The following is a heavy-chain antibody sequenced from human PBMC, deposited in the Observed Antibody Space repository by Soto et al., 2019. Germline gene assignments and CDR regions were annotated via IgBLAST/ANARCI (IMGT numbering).Heavy chain of an antibody. Sequence: SETLSLTCTVSGGSISSYYWSWIRQPPGKGLEWIGYIYYSGSTNYNPSLKSRVTISVDTSKNQFSLKLSSVTAADTAVYYCARSYAPLGYYFDYWGQGTLVIVSS. D-gene: IGHD4-17*01. V-gene: IGHV4-59*01. CDR2: IYYSGST. J-gene: IGHJ4*02. CDR1: GGSISSYY. CDR3: ARSYAPLGYYFDY.